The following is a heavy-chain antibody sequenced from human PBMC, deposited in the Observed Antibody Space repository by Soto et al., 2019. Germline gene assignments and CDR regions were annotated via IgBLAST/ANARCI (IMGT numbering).Heavy chain of an antibody. V-gene: IGHV1-18*04. J-gene: IGHJ6*02. CDR1: GYTFSNYG. D-gene: IGHD4-17*01. Sequence: ASVKVSCKASGYTFSNYGIMWVRQAPGQGLVWMGWISADTGNTNYAREVQGRVTMTTDTSTVTAYMGVRSPTSDDTAVYYRGRSRSDYYYHAMDVWGQGTTVTVAS. CDR3: GRSRSDYYYHAMDV. CDR2: ISADTGNT.